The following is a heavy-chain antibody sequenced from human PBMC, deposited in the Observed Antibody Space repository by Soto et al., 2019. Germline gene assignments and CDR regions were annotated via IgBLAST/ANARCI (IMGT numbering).Heavy chain of an antibody. J-gene: IGHJ4*02. Sequence: QITLKESGPTLVKPTQTLTLTCTFSGFSFTSSGVGVGWIRQPPGKALKWLPLIYWDDDPRYSPSLKTRVTVTKDSSKNQVVLTMANMDPVDTATYYCAHALFVSFDSWGQGALVTVSS. D-gene: IGHD3-3*01. CDR2: IYWDDDP. V-gene: IGHV2-5*02. CDR1: GFSFTSSGVG. CDR3: AHALFVSFDS.